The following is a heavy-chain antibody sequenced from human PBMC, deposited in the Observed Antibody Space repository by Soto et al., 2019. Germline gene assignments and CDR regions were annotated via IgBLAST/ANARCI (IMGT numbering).Heavy chain of an antibody. CDR3: ARPLVDYYYYYGMDV. D-gene: IGHD3-16*02. V-gene: IGHV3-33*01. J-gene: IGHJ6*02. CDR2: IWYDGSNK. Sequence: GGSLRLSCAASGFTFSSYGMHWVRQAPGKGLEWVAVIWYDGSNKYYADSVKGRFTISRDNSKNTLYLQMNSLRAEDTAVYYCARPLVDYYYYYGMDVWGQGTTVTVSS. CDR1: GFTFSSYG.